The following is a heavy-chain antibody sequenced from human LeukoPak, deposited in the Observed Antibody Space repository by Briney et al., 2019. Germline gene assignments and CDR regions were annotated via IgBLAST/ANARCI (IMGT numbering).Heavy chain of an antibody. V-gene: IGHV4-31*03. CDR3: ARQPRGRLIAAKGYYFDC. CDR1: GGSISSGGYY. J-gene: IGHJ4*02. Sequence: KTSETLSLTCTVSGGSISSGGYYWSWIRQHPGKGLEWIGYIYYSGSTYYNPSLKSRVTISVDTSKNQFSLKLSSVTAADTAVYYCARQPRGRLIAAKGYYFDCWGQGTLVTVSS. CDR2: IYYSGST. D-gene: IGHD6-6*01.